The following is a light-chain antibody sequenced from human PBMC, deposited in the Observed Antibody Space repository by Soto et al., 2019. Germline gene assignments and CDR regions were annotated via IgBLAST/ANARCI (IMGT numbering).Light chain of an antibody. CDR3: EKWDTSLTSGVIV. Sequence: SVVTQPPSVSTAPGQNGPFTCSGSASNIGNNYVSWYQQLPGTAPKLLIYDNDQRPSGIPDRFSASKSGTSATLGITGLQTGDEADYSGEKWDTSLTSGVIVFGTGTKVTVL. CDR1: ASNIGNNY. V-gene: IGLV1-51*01. CDR2: DND. J-gene: IGLJ1*01.